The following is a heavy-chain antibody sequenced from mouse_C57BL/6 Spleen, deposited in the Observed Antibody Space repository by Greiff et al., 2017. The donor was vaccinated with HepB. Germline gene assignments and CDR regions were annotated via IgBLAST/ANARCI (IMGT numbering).Heavy chain of an antibody. V-gene: IGHV3-6*01. CDR3: ARDGYYGSYFDY. CDR1: GYSITSGYY. J-gene: IGHJ2*01. CDR2: ISYDGSN. D-gene: IGHD1-1*01. Sequence: EVKLQESGPGLVKPSQSLSLTCSVTGYSITSGYYWNWIRQFPGNKLEWMGYISYDGSNNYNPSLKNRISITRDTSKNQFFLKLNSVTTEDTATYYCARDGYYGSYFDYWGQGTTLTVSS.